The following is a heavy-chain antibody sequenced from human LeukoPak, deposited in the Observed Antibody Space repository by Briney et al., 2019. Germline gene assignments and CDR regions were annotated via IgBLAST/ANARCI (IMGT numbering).Heavy chain of an antibody. V-gene: IGHV3-48*03. J-gene: IGHJ4*02. CDR3: ARTYSSGWYEIWDY. CDR1: GFTFSTYE. D-gene: IGHD6-19*01. Sequence: PGGSMRLSCAASGFTFSTYEMNWVRQAPGKGREWVSYISSSGSTIYYADSGKGRFTISRENAKNTLYLQMNSLRAADTAVYYCARTYSSGWYEIWDYWGQGTLVTVSS. CDR2: ISSSGSTI.